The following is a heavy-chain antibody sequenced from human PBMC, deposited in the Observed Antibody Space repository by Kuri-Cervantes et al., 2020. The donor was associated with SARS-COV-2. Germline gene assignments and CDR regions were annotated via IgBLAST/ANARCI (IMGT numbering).Heavy chain of an antibody. J-gene: IGHJ6*02. Sequence: LSLTCAASGFTFSTYAMSWVRQAPGKGLEWVSGISGSGGTTYYADSVKGRFTISRDNSKNTLYLQMNSLRAEDTAVYYCAKEGPTGYYDSSGYYYDYYYGMDVWGQGTTVTVSS. D-gene: IGHD3-22*01. CDR2: ISGSGGTT. CDR1: GFTFSTYA. V-gene: IGHV3-23*01. CDR3: AKEGPTGYYDSSGYYYDYYYGMDV.